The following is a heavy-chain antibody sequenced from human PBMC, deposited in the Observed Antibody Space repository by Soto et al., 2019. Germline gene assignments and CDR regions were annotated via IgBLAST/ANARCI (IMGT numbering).Heavy chain of an antibody. J-gene: IGHJ4*02. CDR1: GYTFTSYG. Sequence: XSVKVCCKASGYTFTSYGIIWVRQAPGQGLEWMGWISAYNGNTNYAQKLQGRVTMTTDTSTSTAYMELRSLRSDDTAVYYCARGVRPHFVTNYDYWGQGTLVTVSS. V-gene: IGHV1-18*04. CDR2: ISAYNGNT. D-gene: IGHD3-10*01. CDR3: ARGVRPHFVTNYDY.